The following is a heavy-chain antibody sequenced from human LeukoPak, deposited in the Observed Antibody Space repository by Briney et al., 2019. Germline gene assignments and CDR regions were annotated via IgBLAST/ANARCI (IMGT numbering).Heavy chain of an antibody. Sequence: QAGGSLRLSCAASGFTLSSYGMHWVRQAPGKGLEWVAVIWYDGSNKYYADSVKGRFTISRDNSKNTLYLQMNSLRAEDTAVYYCAIGDTAVDQYYYYYGMDVWGQGTTVTVSS. CDR3: AIGDTAVDQYYYYYGMDV. CDR2: IWYDGSNK. D-gene: IGHD5-18*01. V-gene: IGHV3-33*01. J-gene: IGHJ6*02. CDR1: GFTLSSYG.